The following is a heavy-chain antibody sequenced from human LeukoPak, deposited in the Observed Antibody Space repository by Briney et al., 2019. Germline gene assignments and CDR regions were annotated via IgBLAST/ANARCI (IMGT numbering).Heavy chain of an antibody. V-gene: IGHV4-61*02. CDR2: IYTSGGT. CDR3: AATYYYDSSGYYRSDY. Sequence: SETLSLTCTVSGASISSGSYYWSWIRQPAGEGLEWIGRIYTSGGTNYNPSLKSRVTISIDTSKNQFSLKLSSVTAADTAVYYCAATYYYDSSGYYRSDYWGQGTLVTVSS. D-gene: IGHD3-22*01. J-gene: IGHJ4*02. CDR1: GASISSGSYY.